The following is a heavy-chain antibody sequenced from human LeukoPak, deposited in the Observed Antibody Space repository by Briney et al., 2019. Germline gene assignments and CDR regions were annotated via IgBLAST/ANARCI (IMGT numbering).Heavy chain of an antibody. V-gene: IGHV4-34*01. CDR2: INHSGST. D-gene: IGHD2-2*01. J-gene: IGHJ5*02. CDR1: GGSFSGYY. CDR3: ARDLGGCSSTSCYRSWFDP. Sequence: SETLSLTCAVYGGSFSGYYWSWIRQPPGKGLEWIGEINHSGSTNYNPSLKSRVTISVDTSKNQFSLKLSSVTAEDTAVYYCARDLGGCSSTSCYRSWFDPWGQGTLVTVSS.